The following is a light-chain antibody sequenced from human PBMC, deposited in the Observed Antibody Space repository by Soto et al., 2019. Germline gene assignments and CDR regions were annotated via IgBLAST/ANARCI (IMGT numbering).Light chain of an antibody. Sequence: TVMTMSPATLSVYTGERVTLSCRASEGVGSSLAWYQQKPGQAPRVLIYGASTRATGIPARFSGSGSGTDFTLTISSLEPEDFAVYYCQQRSNWPPSTFGQGTRLEN. CDR2: GAS. V-gene: IGKV3-11*01. CDR3: QQRSNWPPST. J-gene: IGKJ5*01. CDR1: EGVGSS.